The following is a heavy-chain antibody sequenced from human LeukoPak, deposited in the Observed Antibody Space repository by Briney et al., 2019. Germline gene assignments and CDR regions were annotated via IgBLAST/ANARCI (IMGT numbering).Heavy chain of an antibody. D-gene: IGHD3-22*01. V-gene: IGHV3-21*01. CDR2: ISRSSDYI. J-gene: IGHJ4*02. Sequence: PGGSLRLSCAASGFAFSTYTMNWVRQAPGKGLEWVSSISRSSDYIYYADSVKGRFTISRDNAKNSLYLQMNSLRAEDTAVYYCARDPSRYYYDSSGYDWGQGTLVTVSS. CDR1: GFAFSTYT. CDR3: ARDPSRYYYDSSGYD.